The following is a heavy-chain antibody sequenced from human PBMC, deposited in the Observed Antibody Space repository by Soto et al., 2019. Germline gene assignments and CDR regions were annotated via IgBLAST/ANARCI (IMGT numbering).Heavy chain of an antibody. CDR2: IWYDGSNK. V-gene: IGHV3-33*01. Sequence: GSLRLSCAASGFTFSSYGMHWVRQAPGKGLEWVAVIWYDGSNKYYADSVKGRFTISRDNSKNTLYLQMNSLRAEDTAVYYCARAGGQQLYYYYGMDVWGQGTTVTVSS. D-gene: IGHD6-13*01. J-gene: IGHJ6*02. CDR1: GFTFSSYG. CDR3: ARAGGQQLYYYYGMDV.